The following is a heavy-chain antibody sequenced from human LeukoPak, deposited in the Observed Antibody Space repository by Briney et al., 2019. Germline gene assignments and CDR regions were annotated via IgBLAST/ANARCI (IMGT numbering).Heavy chain of an antibody. CDR1: GYTFTSYA. CDR2: ISAYNGNT. D-gene: IGHD3-22*01. V-gene: IGHV1-18*01. J-gene: IGHJ6*02. CDR3: ARDSPRIYDSSGYYYYYGMDV. Sequence: ASVKVSWKASGYTFTSYAIHWVRQAPGQRLEWMGWISAYNGNTNYAQKLQGRVTMTTDTSTSTAYMELRSLRSDDTAVYYCARDSPRIYDSSGYYYYYGMDVWGQGTTVTVSS.